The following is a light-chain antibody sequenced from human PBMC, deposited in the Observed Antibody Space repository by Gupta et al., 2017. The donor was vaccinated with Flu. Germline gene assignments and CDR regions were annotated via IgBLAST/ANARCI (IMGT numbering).Light chain of an antibody. CDR1: QSLVHSDGNTY. CDR2: KVS. V-gene: IGKV2-30*02. CDR3: MQGTGGPYA. Sequence: VTLGQPASISSRSSQSLVHSDGNTYLHWFQQRPGQSPRRLIYKVSNRDSGVPDRFSGRGSGTDFTLKISRVEADDVGVYYCMQGTGGPYAFGQGTKLEI. J-gene: IGKJ2*01.